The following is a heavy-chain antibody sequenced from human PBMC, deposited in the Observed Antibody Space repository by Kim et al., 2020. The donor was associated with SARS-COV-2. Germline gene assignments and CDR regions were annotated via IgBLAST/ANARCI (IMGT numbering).Heavy chain of an antibody. Sequence: GGSLRLSCAASGFTFSSYGMHWVRQAPGKGLEWVAVISYDGSNKYYADSVKGRFTISRDNSKNTLYLQMNSLRAEDTAVYYCAKDQAAWLRYFDYWGQGTLVTVSS. CDR1: GFTFSSYG. V-gene: IGHV3-30*18. CDR2: ISYDGSNK. CDR3: AKDQAAWLRYFDY. J-gene: IGHJ4*02. D-gene: IGHD5-12*01.